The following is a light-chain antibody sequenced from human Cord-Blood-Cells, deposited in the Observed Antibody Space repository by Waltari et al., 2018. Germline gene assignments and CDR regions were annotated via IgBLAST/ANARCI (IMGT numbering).Light chain of an antibody. CDR2: VVR. V-gene: IGLV2-14*01. CDR3: SSYTSSSTYV. CDR1: SSHVGGYNY. J-gene: IGLJ1*01. Sequence: QSALTQPASVSGSPGQSITISCTGTSSHVGGYNYVAWYQQHPGKAPKLMIYVVRRRPSGVSSRFSGSKSGNTASLTISGLQAEDEADYYCSSYTSSSTYVFGTGTKVTVL.